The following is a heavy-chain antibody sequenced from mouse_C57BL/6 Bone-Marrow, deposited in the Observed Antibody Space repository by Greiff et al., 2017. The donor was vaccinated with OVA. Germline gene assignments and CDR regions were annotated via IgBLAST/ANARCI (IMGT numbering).Heavy chain of an antibody. CDR1: GFSLSTSGMG. CDR2: IYWDDDK. J-gene: IGHJ1*03. D-gene: IGHD1-3*01. V-gene: IGHV8-12*01. CDR3: ARGVARYFDV. Sequence: QVTLKECGPGILQSSQTLSLTCSFSGFSLSTSGMGVSWIRQPSGKGLEWLAHIYWDDDKRYNPSLKSRLTISKDTSRNQVFLKITSVDTADTATYYCARGVARYFDVWGTGTTVTVSS.